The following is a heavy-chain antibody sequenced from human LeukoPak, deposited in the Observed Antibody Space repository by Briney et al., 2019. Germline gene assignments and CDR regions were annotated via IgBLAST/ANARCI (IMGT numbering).Heavy chain of an antibody. CDR1: GFTFSSYA. CDR3: AKRGGGSYWVDY. J-gene: IGHJ4*02. D-gene: IGHD1-26*01. CDR2: ISGSGGST. V-gene: IGHV3-23*01. Sequence: PGGSLRLSCAASGFTFSSYAMSWVRQAPGKGLEWVSAISGSGGSTYYADCVKGRFTISRDNSKNTLYLQMNSLRAEDTAVYYCAKRGGGSYWVDYWGQGTLVTVSS.